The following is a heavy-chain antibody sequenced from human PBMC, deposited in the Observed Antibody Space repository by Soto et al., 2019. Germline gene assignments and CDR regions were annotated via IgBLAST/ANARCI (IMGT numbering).Heavy chain of an antibody. J-gene: IGHJ4*02. CDR2: IWYDGSNK. CDR1: GFTFSSYG. D-gene: IGHD6-19*01. V-gene: IGHV3-33*01. Sequence: QVQLVESGGGVVQPGRSLRLSCAASGFTFSSYGLHWVRQAPGKGLEWVAVIWYDGSNKYYADSVKGRFTISRDNSKNTLYLQMNGLRAEDTAVYYCARDRYSSGLYDLDYWGQGTLVTVSS. CDR3: ARDRYSSGLYDLDY.